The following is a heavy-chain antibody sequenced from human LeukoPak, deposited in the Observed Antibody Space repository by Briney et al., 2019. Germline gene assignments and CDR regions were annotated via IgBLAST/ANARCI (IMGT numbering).Heavy chain of an antibody. CDR3: ARDALLGAEDY. CDR2: IYTSGST. V-gene: IGHV4-61*02. CDR1: GGSISIGSYY. J-gene: IGHJ4*02. Sequence: TSETLSLTCTVSGGSISIGSYYWSWIRQPAGKGLEWIGRIYTSGSTNHNPSLKSRVTISVDTSKNQFSLKLSSVTAADTAVYYCARDALLGAEDYWGQGTLVTVSS. D-gene: IGHD7-27*01.